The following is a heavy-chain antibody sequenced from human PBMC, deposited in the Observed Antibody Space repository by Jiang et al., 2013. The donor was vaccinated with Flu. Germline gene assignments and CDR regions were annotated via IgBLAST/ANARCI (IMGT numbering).Heavy chain of an antibody. CDR2: INPNSGGT. CDR3: ARERAGSSWTTRRAFDI. J-gene: IGHJ3*02. CDR1: GYTFTGYY. Sequence: PGASVKVSCKASGYTFTGYYMHWVRQAPGQGLEWMGWINPNSGGTNYAQKFQGRVTMTRDTSISTAYMELSRLRSDDTAVYYCARERAGSSWTTRRAFDIWGRRDNGHRLF. D-gene: IGHD6-13*01. V-gene: IGHV1-2*02.